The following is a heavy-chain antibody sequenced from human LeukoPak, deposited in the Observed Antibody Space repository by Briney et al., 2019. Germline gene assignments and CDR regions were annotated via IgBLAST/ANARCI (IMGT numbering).Heavy chain of an antibody. V-gene: IGHV1-69*13. Sequence: SVKVSCKASGGTFSSYAISWVRQAPGQGLEWMGGIIPIFGTANYAQKFQGRVTITADEPTSTAYMELSSLRSEGTAVYYCARGGYYDILTGLGTLDYWGQGTLVTVSS. CDR2: IIPIFGTA. J-gene: IGHJ4*02. CDR3: ARGGYYDILTGLGTLDY. D-gene: IGHD3-9*01. CDR1: GGTFSSYA.